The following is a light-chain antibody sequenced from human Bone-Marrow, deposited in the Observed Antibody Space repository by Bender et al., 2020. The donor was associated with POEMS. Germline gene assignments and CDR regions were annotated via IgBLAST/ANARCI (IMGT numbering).Light chain of an antibody. CDR3: SSFVRSGTVF. V-gene: IGLV2-14*01. CDR1: SSDVGGSNY. Sequence: QSALTQPASVSGSPGQSITVSCTGTSSDVGGSNYVSWYQQHPGKAPKLILYEVSYRPSGVSKRFSGSESGNTASLTVSGLQAEDEADYYCSSFVRSGTVFFGGGTRLTVL. CDR2: EVS. J-gene: IGLJ2*01.